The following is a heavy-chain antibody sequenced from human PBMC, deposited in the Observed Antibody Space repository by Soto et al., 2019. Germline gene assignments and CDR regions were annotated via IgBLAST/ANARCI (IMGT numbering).Heavy chain of an antibody. Sequence: PGWSPRLSCAASILTVCSSRMPLACQPPGKGLEWVSSISSSSSHIYYADSVKSRFTISRDNAKNTLYLQMNSLRVEDTAVYYRAMAHCDLRGWFDPWGQGTLVTVSS. V-gene: IGHV3-21*01. J-gene: IGHJ5*02. D-gene: IGHD3-3*01. CDR1: ILTVCSSR. CDR2: ISSSSSHI. CDR3: AMAHCDLRGWFDP.